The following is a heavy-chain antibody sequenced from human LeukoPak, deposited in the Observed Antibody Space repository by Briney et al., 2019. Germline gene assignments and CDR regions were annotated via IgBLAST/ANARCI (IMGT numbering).Heavy chain of an antibody. Sequence: PSETLSLTCAVYGGSFSGYYWSWLRQPPGKGLEWIGEINHSGSTNYNPSLKSRVTISVETSKNQFSLKLRSVTAADTAVYYCARVTGYMIEDYFDYWGQGTLVTVSS. CDR2: INHSGST. V-gene: IGHV4-34*01. CDR1: GGSFSGYY. D-gene: IGHD3-22*01. J-gene: IGHJ4*02. CDR3: ARVTGYMIEDYFDY.